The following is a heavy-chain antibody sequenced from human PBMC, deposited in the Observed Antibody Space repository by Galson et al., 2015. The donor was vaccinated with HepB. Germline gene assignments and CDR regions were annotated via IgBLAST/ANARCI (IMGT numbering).Heavy chain of an antibody. Sequence: SLRLSCAASGFTFSSYAMSWVRQAPGKGLEWVSAISGSGGSTYYADSVKGRFTISRDNSKNTLYLQMNSLRAEDTAVYYCAKNGVPAAITYYYGMDVWGQGTTVTVSS. V-gene: IGHV3-23*01. CDR2: ISGSGGST. CDR3: AKNGVPAAITYYYGMDV. D-gene: IGHD2-2*01. J-gene: IGHJ6*02. CDR1: GFTFSSYA.